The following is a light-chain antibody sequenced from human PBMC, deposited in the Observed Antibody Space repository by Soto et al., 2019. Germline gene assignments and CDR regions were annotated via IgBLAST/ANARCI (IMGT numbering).Light chain of an antibody. CDR2: DAS. J-gene: IGKJ2*01. V-gene: IGKV3-11*01. CDR1: QSVSSY. Sequence: EIVLTQSPATLSLSPGERATLSCSASQSVSSYLAWYQQKPGQAPRLLIYDASNRATGIPARFSGSGSGTDFTLTISSLEPYDFAVYYCQQRSNWPPLYTFGQGTKLEIK. CDR3: QQRSNWPPLYT.